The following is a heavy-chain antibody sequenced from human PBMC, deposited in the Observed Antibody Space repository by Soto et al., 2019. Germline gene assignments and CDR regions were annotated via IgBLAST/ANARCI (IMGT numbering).Heavy chain of an antibody. D-gene: IGHD3-3*01. Sequence: QVQLVESGGGVVQPGRSLRLSCAASGFTFSSYAMHWVRQAPGKGLEWVAVISYDGSNKYYADSVKGRFTISRDNSKNTLYLQMNSLRAEDTAVYYCASEAGVVITPLGYFDYWGQGTLVTVSS. CDR3: ASEAGVVITPLGYFDY. CDR2: ISYDGSNK. V-gene: IGHV3-30-3*01. J-gene: IGHJ4*02. CDR1: GFTFSSYA.